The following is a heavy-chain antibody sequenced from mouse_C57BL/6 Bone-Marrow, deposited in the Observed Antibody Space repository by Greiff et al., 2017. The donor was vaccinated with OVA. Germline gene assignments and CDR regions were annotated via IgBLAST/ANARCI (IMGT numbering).Heavy chain of an antibody. CDR3: ARGWLLLWYFDV. V-gene: IGHV1-7*01. CDR2: INPSSGYT. Sequence: VQRVESGAELAKPGASVQLSCKASGYTFTSYWMHWVKQRPGQGLEWIGYINPSSGYTKYNQKFKDKATLTADKSSSTAYMQLSSLTYEDSAVYYCARGWLLLWYFDVWGTGTTVTVSS. J-gene: IGHJ1*03. CDR1: GYTFTSYW. D-gene: IGHD2-3*01.